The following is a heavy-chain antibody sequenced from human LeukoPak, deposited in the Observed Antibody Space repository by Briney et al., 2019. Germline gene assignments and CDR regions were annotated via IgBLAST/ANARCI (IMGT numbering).Heavy chain of an antibody. D-gene: IGHD2-15*01. CDR2: IYYSGST. J-gene: IGHJ3*02. CDR3: ARDSCSGGSCYFDI. Sequence: PSETLSLTCTVSGGSISSYYWSWIRQPPGKGLEWIGYIYYSGSTNYNPSLKSRVTISVDTSKNQFSLKLSSVTAADTAVYYCARDSCSGGSCYFDIWGQGTMVTVSS. CDR1: GGSISSYY. V-gene: IGHV4-59*01.